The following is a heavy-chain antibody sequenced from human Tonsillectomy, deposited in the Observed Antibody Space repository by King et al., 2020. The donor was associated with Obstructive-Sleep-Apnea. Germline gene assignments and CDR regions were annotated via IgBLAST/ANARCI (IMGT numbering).Heavy chain of an antibody. V-gene: IGHV3-30*18. CDR1: GFTFSSYG. Sequence: VQLVESGGGVVQPGRSLRLSCAASGFTFSSYGMHWVRQAPGKGLEWVAVISYDGSNKYYADSVKGRFTISRDNSKNTLYLQMNSLRAEDTAVYYCAKDRTLWFASNGMDVWGQGTTVTVSS. D-gene: IGHD3-10*01. CDR3: AKDRTLWFASNGMDV. J-gene: IGHJ6*02. CDR2: ISYDGSNK.